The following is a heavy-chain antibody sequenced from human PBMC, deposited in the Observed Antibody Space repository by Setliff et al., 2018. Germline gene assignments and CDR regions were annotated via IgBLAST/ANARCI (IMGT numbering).Heavy chain of an antibody. Sequence: SLKISCAASGFSFSGSAVYWVRQASVKGLEWIGRIRGRTDNYATAYAASVRGRFTISRDDSKNTAYLQMNSLKTEDTAVYYCTFARDGYDVFDIWGQGTMVTVS. J-gene: IGHJ3*02. D-gene: IGHD5-18*01. CDR2: IRGRTDNYAT. CDR1: GFSFSGSA. V-gene: IGHV3-73*01. CDR3: TFARDGYDVFDI.